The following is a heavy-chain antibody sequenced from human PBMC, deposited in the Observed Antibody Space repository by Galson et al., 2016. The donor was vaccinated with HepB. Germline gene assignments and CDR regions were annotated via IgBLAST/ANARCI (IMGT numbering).Heavy chain of an antibody. V-gene: IGHV1-46*01. J-gene: IGHJ4*02. D-gene: IGHD5-24*01. CDR2: VNPSSGST. Sequence: SCKASGYSFITKYLHWVRQAPGQGPEWMGLVNPSSGSTTYAQKFKGRLAMTSDTSTSTVYMELRSLRSEDAAVYFCVRGGDGYTYSYFDYWGQGTLVSVSS. CDR1: GYSFITKY. CDR3: VRGGDGYTYSYFDY.